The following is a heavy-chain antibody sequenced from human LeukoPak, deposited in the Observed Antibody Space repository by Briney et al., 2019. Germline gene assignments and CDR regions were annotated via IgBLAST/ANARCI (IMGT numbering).Heavy chain of an antibody. CDR3: ARVGSDYVLGYYFDY. CDR1: GGSISSGDYY. D-gene: IGHD5-12*01. Sequence: SQTLSLTCTVSGGSISSGDYYWSWIRQPPGKGLEWIGYIYYSGSTYYNPSLKSRVTISVDASKNQFSLKLSSVTAADTAVYYCARVGSDYVLGYYFDYWGQGTLVTVSS. CDR2: IYYSGST. J-gene: IGHJ4*02. V-gene: IGHV4-30-4*01.